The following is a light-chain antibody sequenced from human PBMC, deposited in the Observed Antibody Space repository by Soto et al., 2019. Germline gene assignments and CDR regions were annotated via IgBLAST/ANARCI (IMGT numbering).Light chain of an antibody. CDR2: DTS. V-gene: IGKV3-11*01. Sequence: ELVLTQSPATLSLSPGERATLSCRASQSVAGYLAWYQQKPGQGPRLLIYDTSNRATGALPRFSGSGSGTDFTLTISSLEPEDFAIYYCQHRSNWRMYTFGQGTKLEIK. CDR1: QSVAGY. CDR3: QHRSNWRMYT. J-gene: IGKJ2*01.